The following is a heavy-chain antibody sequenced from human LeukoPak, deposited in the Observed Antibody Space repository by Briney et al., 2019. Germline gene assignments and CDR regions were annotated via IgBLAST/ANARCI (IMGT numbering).Heavy chain of an antibody. Sequence: GESLKISCKGSGYSFTSYWICWVRQMPGKGLEWMGIIYPGDSDTRYSPSFQGQVTISADKSISTAYLQWSSLKASDTAMYYCARQGGDTGHYYDSSGYGAFDIWGQGTMVTVSS. CDR2: IYPGDSDT. CDR1: GYSFTSYW. CDR3: ARQGGDTGHYYDSSGYGAFDI. D-gene: IGHD3-22*01. V-gene: IGHV5-51*01. J-gene: IGHJ3*02.